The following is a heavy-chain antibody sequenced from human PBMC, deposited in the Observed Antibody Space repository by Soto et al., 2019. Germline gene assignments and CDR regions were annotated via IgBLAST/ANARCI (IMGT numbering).Heavy chain of an antibody. CDR1: GGSISSSSYY. CDR3: ARHLTYCSAGSCYSDFPYYGMDV. D-gene: IGHD2-15*01. Sequence: QLQLQESGPGLVKPSETLSLTCTVSGGSISSSSYYWGWIRQPPGKGLEWIGSIFYSGSTYYNPSLKSRVPMSVDTSKNQFSLTLSSVTAADTAVYYCARHLTYCSAGSCYSDFPYYGMDVWGQGTTVTVSS. V-gene: IGHV4-39*01. J-gene: IGHJ6*02. CDR2: IFYSGST.